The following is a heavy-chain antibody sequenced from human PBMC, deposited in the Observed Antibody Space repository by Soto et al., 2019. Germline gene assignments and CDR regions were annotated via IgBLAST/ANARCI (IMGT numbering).Heavy chain of an antibody. CDR3: ARASPPVDY. V-gene: IGHV1-18*01. J-gene: IGHJ4*02. CDR2: ISAYNGNT. CDR1: GYTFTSYG. Sequence: QVQLVQSGADVKKPGASVKGSCKDSGYTFTSYGISWVRQDPGQGREWMGGISAYNGNTNYAQKLQGRVTMTTDTSTSTAYMELRSLRADDTAVYYCARASPPVDYWGQGTLVTVSS.